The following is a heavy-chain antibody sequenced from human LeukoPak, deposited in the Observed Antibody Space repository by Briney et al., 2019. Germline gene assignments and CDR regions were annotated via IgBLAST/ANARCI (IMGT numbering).Heavy chain of an antibody. CDR2: IHYSGST. V-gene: IGHV4-39*01. J-gene: IGHJ4*02. Sequence: SETLSLTCTVSGGSISSSTYYWGWIRQPPGKGLEWIGGIHYSGSTHYNPSLKSRVTISVDASKNQFSLKLSSVTAADTAVYYCARLFDYRGQGTLVTVSS. CDR3: ARLFDY. CDR1: GGSISSSTYY.